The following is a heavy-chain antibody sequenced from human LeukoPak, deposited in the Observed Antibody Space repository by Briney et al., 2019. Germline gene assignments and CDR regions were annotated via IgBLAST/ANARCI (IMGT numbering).Heavy chain of an antibody. CDR1: GFTFSNYW. CDR3: ARDQLSYCDGDCP. CDR2: INGDGIDT. J-gene: IGHJ5*02. D-gene: IGHD2-21*02. V-gene: IGHV3-74*01. Sequence: GGSLRLSCAASGFTFSNYWMHWVRQVPGKGPEWVSHINGDGIDTGYADSVKVRFTISRDNRKNTVYLKMNSLRAEDKAVYYCARDQLSYCDGDCPWGQGTLVTVSS.